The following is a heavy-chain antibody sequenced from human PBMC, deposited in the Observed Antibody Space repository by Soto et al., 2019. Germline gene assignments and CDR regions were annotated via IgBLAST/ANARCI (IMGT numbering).Heavy chain of an antibody. J-gene: IGHJ6*02. CDR1: GFTFSNYA. CDR2: VSGSGESS. Sequence: GGSLRLSCAASGFTFSNYAMTWVRQAPGQGLEWVSVVSGSGESSYYADSVKGRFTISRDNSKNTVYLQMNSLRVEDTAVYYCARAGFCSSTICSDYYYAMDVWGRGTTVTVSS. CDR3: ARAGFCSSTICSDYYYAMDV. V-gene: IGHV3-23*01. D-gene: IGHD2-2*01.